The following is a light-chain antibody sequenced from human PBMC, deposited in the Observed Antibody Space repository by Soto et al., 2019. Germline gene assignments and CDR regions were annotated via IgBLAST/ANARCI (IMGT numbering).Light chain of an antibody. Sequence: EIVMTQSPATLSLSPGEGATLSCRASQSVSSNLAWYQQKPGQAPRLLIYGASTRATGIPVKFSGSGSGTEFTLTISSLQSEDSALYYCQHYNTWPTFGPGTKVDIK. V-gene: IGKV3-15*01. J-gene: IGKJ3*01. CDR3: QHYNTWPT. CDR1: QSVSSN. CDR2: GAS.